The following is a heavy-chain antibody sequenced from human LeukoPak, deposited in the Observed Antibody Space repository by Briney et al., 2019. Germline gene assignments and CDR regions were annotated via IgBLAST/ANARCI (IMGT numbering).Heavy chain of an antibody. D-gene: IGHD5-12*01. CDR3: ARGGYSGYDVLGFYFDY. V-gene: IGHV3-21*01. Sequence: GGSLRLSCAASGFTFSSYAMHWVRQAPGKGLEWVSSISSSSSYIYYAVSVKGRFTISRDNAKNSLYLQMNSLRAEDTAVYYCARGGYSGYDVLGFYFDYWGQGTLVTVSS. J-gene: IGHJ4*02. CDR2: ISSSSSYI. CDR1: GFTFSSYA.